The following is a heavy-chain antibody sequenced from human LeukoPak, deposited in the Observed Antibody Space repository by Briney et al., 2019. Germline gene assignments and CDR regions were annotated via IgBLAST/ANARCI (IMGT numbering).Heavy chain of an antibody. CDR3: ARVLTRNWFDP. CDR2: ISYSGST. CDR1: GGSINSGGYH. D-gene: IGHD3-9*01. Sequence: SETLSLTCTVSGGSINSGGYHWSWIRQHPGKGLECMGFISYSGSTYYNPSLKSRVNISIDTSKNQFSLKLTSVTAADTALYYCARVLTRNWFDPWGQGALVTVSS. J-gene: IGHJ5*02. V-gene: IGHV4-31*03.